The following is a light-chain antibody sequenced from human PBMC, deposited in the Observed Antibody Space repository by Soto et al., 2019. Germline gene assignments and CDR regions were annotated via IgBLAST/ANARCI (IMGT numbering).Light chain of an antibody. CDR2: GAS. J-gene: IGKJ1*01. CDR1: QSVSSSF. V-gene: IGKV3-20*01. Sequence: EIVLAQSPGTLSLSPGESATLSCRASQSVSSSFLAWYQQKAGQAPRLLIYGASRRATGIPGRFSGSGSGTVFTLTISRLEPEDFAVYYCQQYDSSPWSFGQGTKVEI. CDR3: QQYDSSPWS.